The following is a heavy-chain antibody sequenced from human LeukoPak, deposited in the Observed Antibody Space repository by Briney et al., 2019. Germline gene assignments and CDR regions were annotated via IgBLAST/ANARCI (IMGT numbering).Heavy chain of an antibody. CDR1: GFPFSSHG. V-gene: IGHV3-23*01. D-gene: IGHD2-2*01. CDR2: ISGSGDST. CDR3: AKSFRSTSLDY. J-gene: IGHJ4*02. Sequence: GGSLRLSCAGSGFPFSSHGMNWVRQAPGKGLEWVSAISGSGDSTHYADSVKGRFTISRDNSRNTLYLQMNSLRAGDTAVYYCAKSFRSTSLDYWGQGTLVTVSS.